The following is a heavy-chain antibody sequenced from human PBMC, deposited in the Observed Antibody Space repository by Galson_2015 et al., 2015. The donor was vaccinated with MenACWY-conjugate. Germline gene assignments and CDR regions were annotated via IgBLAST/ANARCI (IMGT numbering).Heavy chain of an antibody. CDR2: ISSSGFTI. J-gene: IGHJ4*02. V-gene: IGHV3-48*03. CDR1: GFTFSSYE. D-gene: IGHD4-23*01. Sequence: FLRLSCAASGFTFSSYEMNWVRQAPGKGLEWVSYISSSGFTIYYADSVKGRFTISRDNAKNSLYLQMNSLRAEDSAVYYCATRSGDGGGGYCFDYWGQGTLVTVSS. CDR3: ATRSGDGGGGYCFDY.